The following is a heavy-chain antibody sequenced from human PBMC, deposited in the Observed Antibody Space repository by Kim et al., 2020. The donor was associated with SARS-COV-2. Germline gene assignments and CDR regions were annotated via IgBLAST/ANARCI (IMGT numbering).Heavy chain of an antibody. D-gene: IGHD2-21*02. V-gene: IGHV3-33*06. Sequence: KGRFTISRDNSKNTLYLQMNSLRAEDTAVYYCAKDSLAYCGGDCYSYFDYWGQGTLVTVSS. J-gene: IGHJ4*02. CDR3: AKDSLAYCGGDCYSYFDY.